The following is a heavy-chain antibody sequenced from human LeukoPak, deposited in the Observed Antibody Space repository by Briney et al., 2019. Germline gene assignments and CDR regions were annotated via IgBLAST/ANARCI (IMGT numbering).Heavy chain of an antibody. V-gene: IGHV4-34*01. CDR1: GGSFSGYY. D-gene: IGHD3-3*01. CDR3: ARGPKRFLEWSSGYTGRNNWFDP. J-gene: IGHJ5*02. CDR2: INHSGST. Sequence: SETLSLTCAVYGGSFSGYYWSWIRQPPGKGLEWIGEINHSGSTNYNPSLKSRVTISVDTSKNQFSLKLSSVTAADTAVHYCARGPKRFLEWSSGYTGRNNWFDPWGQGTLVTVSS.